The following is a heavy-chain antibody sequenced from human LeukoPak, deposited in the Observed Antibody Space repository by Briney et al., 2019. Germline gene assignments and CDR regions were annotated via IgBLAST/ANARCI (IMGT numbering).Heavy chain of an antibody. CDR3: AKSPGPYGDYVAFDY. Sequence: PGASLRLSCAASGFTFSSYAISWVRQAPGKGLEWVSAISGSGGSTYYADSVKGRFTISRDNSKNTLYLQMNSLRAEDTAVYYCAKSPGPYGDYVAFDYWGQGTLVTVSS. D-gene: IGHD4-17*01. V-gene: IGHV3-23*01. CDR1: GFTFSSYA. CDR2: ISGSGGST. J-gene: IGHJ4*02.